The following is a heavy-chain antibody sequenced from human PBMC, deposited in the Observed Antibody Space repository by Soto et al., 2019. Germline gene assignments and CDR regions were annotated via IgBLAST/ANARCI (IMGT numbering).Heavy chain of an antibody. CDR3: VRSGHTFGGVV. V-gene: IGHV4-59*01. CDR2: MYYSGSS. CDR1: GGSLSNFY. D-gene: IGHD3-16*01. J-gene: IGHJ4*02. Sequence: LSLTCSVSGGSLSNFYGSWIRQPPGKGLEWIGYMYYSGSSNYNPSLKSRVTISIDTSKNQISLKLSSVTAADTAVYYCVRSGHTFGGVVWGQGTLVTVSS.